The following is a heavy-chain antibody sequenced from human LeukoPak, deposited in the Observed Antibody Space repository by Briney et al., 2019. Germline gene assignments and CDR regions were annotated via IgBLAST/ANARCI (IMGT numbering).Heavy chain of an antibody. CDR3: VRDGEGVAISVNYWFDP. CDR2: MNPNNGNT. CDR1: GYTFTSYD. J-gene: IGHJ5*02. D-gene: IGHD3-10*01. V-gene: IGHV1-8*01. Sequence: ASVKVSCKASGYTFTSYDINWVRQASGQGLEWMGWMNPNNGNTGYAQKFQGRVTMTRDTSISTAYMELRGLRSEDTAVYYCVRDGEGVAISVNYWFDPWGQGTLVTVSS.